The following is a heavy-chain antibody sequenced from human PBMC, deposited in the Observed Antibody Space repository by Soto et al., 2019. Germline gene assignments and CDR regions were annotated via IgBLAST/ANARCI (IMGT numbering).Heavy chain of an antibody. CDR2: IRGYNGNT. CDR1: GYTFTNYG. CDR3: VREGQAPYYFNVMDV. V-gene: IGHV1-18*01. Sequence: QVQGVQSGDEVKKPGASVKVSCKASGYTFTNYGFSWVRQAPGQGLGGLGWIRGYNGNTKYAEKFQGRVTMTTATYTSTATMELTSLRSDDTAVYYCVREGQAPYYFNVMDVWGKGTAVTVSS. J-gene: IGHJ6*04.